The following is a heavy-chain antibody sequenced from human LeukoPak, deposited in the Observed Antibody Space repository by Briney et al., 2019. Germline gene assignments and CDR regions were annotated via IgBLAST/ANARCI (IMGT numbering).Heavy chain of an antibody. CDR3: ASPYGSGSSRSDY. CDR1: GYTFTGYY. J-gene: IGHJ4*02. V-gene: IGHV1-2*06. CDR2: INPNSGGT. Sequence: ASVKVSCKASGYTFTGYYMRWVRQAPGQGLEWMGRINPNSGGTNYAQKFQGRVTMTRDTSISTAYMELSRLRSDDTAVYYCASPYGSGSSRSDYWGQGTLVTVSS. D-gene: IGHD3-10*01.